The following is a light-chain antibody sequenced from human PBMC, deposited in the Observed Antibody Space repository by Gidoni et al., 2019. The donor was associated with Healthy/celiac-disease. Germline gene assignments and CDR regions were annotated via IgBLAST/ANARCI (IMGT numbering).Light chain of an antibody. V-gene: IGKV3-20*01. CDR1: QSVSSSY. CDR3: QQYGSLFT. J-gene: IGKJ3*01. CDR2: GAS. Sequence: EIVLTQSPGTLSLSPGERATLSCRASQSVSSSYLAWYQQKPGQAPRLPIYGASSRATGIPDRFSGSGSGTDFTLTISRLEPEDFAVYYCQQYGSLFTFXPXTKVXIK.